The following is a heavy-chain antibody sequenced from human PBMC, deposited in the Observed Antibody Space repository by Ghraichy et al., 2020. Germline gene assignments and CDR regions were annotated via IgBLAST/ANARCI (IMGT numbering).Heavy chain of an antibody. V-gene: IGHV1-46*01. CDR2: INPIVGST. D-gene: IGHD5-12*01. J-gene: IGHJ2*01. CDR3: ARGAAGYDSGEKWYVDV. CDR1: GYSFTSYY. Sequence: ASVKVSCKASGYSFTSYYIHWVRQAPGQGLEWMGLINPIVGSTTNGKKFKGRVTMTMDASTSTVYMELISVRSEDTAVYYCARGAAGYDSGEKWYVDVWGRGSLVTGSS.